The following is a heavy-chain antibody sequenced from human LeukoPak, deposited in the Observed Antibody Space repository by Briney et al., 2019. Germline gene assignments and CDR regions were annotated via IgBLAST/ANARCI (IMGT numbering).Heavy chain of an antibody. D-gene: IGHD6-19*01. V-gene: IGHV4-4*02. CDR2: IYHSGST. CDR1: GGSIRSSNW. CDR3: ASTLIGIAVAGTVY. J-gene: IGHJ4*02. Sequence: PSGTLSLTCAVSGGSIRSSNWWSWVRQPPGKGLEWIGEIYHSGSTNYNPSLKSRVTISVDKSKNQFSLKLSSVTAADTAVYYCASTLIGIAVAGTVYWGQGTLVTVSS.